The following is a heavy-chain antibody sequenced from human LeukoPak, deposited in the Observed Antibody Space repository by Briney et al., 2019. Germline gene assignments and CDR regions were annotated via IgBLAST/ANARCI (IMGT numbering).Heavy chain of an antibody. J-gene: IGHJ4*02. Sequence: PSETLSLTCAVYGGSFSGYYWSWIRQPPGKGLEWIGEINHSGSTNYDPSLKSRVTISVDTSKNQFSLKLSSVTAADTAVYYCARVRYWGQGTLVTVSS. CDR3: ARVRY. V-gene: IGHV4-34*01. CDR2: INHSGST. CDR1: GGSFSGYY.